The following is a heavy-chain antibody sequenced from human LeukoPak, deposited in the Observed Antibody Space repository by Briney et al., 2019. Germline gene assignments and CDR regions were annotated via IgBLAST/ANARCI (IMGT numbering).Heavy chain of an antibody. J-gene: IGHJ3*02. V-gene: IGHV3-48*01. CDR2: ISSSGSTK. CDR3: ARLMDRARRDAFDI. Sequence: GGSLRLSCTASGFTLSNYNMNWVRQAPGKGLEWVSYISSSGSTKNYADSVKGRFTVSRDNAWNSLYLQMNSLRAEDTAVYYCARLMDRARRDAFDIWGQGTMVTVSS. D-gene: IGHD2-2*03. CDR1: GFTLSNYN.